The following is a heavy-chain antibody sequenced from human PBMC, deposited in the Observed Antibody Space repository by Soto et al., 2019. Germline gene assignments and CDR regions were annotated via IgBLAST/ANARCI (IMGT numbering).Heavy chain of an antibody. Sequence: PSETLSLTCTVSGGSISSGDYYWSWIRQPPGKGLEWIGYIYYSGSTYYNPSLKSRVTISVDTSKNQFSLKLSSVTAADTAVYYCPRAPDTYYDILTGYLNYYYYGMDVWGQGTTVTVSS. D-gene: IGHD3-9*01. V-gene: IGHV4-30-4*01. CDR1: GGSISSGDYY. J-gene: IGHJ6*02. CDR2: IYYSGST. CDR3: PRAPDTYYDILTGYLNYYYYGMDV.